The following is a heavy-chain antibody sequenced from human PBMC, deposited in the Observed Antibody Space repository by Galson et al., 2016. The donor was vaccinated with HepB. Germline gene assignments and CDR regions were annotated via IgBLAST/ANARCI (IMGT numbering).Heavy chain of an antibody. V-gene: IGHV4-34*01. Sequence: ETLSLTCGVYGGPFNGYYWSWIRQPPGKGLEWIGEINHSGSTNYNPSLKRRVTISVDTSKKQFSLRLRSVTAADTAVYYCARWERRVGAIDYWGQGTLVVVSS. D-gene: IGHD1-26*01. CDR2: INHSGST. CDR3: ARWERRVGAIDY. J-gene: IGHJ4*02. CDR1: GGPFNGYY.